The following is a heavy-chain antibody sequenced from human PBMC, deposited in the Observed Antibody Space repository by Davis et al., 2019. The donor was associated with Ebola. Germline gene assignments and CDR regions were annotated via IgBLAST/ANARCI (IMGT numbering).Heavy chain of an antibody. CDR2: ISSSSSYI. CDR1: GFTFSSYS. V-gene: IGHV3-21*01. Sequence: GESLKISCAASGFTFSSYSMNWVRQAPGKGLEWVSSISSSSSYIYYADSVKGRFTISRDNAKNSLYLQMNSLRAEYTAVYYCASYYYDFWSGYYTPGPTGGMDVWGQGTTVTVSS. D-gene: IGHD3-3*01. J-gene: IGHJ6*02. CDR3: ASYYYDFWSGYYTPGPTGGMDV.